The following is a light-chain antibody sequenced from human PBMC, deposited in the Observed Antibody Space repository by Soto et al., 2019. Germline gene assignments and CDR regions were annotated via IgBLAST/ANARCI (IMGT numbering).Light chain of an antibody. V-gene: IGKV3-20*01. CDR3: QQYGSSPRT. Sequence: EIVLTQSPGTLSLSPGERATLSCRASQSVSSSYLAWYQQKPGQAPRLLIYGASSRATCIPDRFSGSVSGTDFTLTISRLEPEDFAVYYCQQYGSSPRTFGQWTKLEIK. CDR1: QSVSSSY. J-gene: IGKJ2*01. CDR2: GAS.